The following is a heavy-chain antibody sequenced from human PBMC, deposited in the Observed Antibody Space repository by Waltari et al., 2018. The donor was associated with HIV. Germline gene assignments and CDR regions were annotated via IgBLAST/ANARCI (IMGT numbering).Heavy chain of an antibody. D-gene: IGHD5-18*01. CDR3: ARDLVNSYGWFYYFDY. J-gene: IGHJ4*02. V-gene: IGHV3-21*01. Sequence: EVQLVESGGGLVKPGGSLRLSCAASGFTFSSYSMNWVRQPPGKGLEWVSSISSSSSYIYYADSVKGRFTISRDNAKNSLYLQMNSLRAEDTAVYYCARDLVNSYGWFYYFDYWGQGTLVTVSS. CDR1: GFTFSSYS. CDR2: ISSSSSYI.